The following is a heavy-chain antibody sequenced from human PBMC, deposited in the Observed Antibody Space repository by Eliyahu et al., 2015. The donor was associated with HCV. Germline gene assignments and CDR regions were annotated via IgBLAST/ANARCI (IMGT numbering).Heavy chain of an antibody. J-gene: IGHJ4*02. Sequence: EVQLLESGGGLVQPGGSLRLSCAASGFXFNNFAMSWVRQAPGKGLEWVSTITSSXVTSFYPDSMEGRFTISRDNSLNTVFLQMNSLRPEDTAVYYCVKGAGKIVVAPVACDSWGQGTLVTVSS. V-gene: IGHV3-23*01. CDR1: GFXFNNFA. CDR2: ITSSXVTS. D-gene: IGHD2-21*01. CDR3: VKGAGKIVVAPVACDS.